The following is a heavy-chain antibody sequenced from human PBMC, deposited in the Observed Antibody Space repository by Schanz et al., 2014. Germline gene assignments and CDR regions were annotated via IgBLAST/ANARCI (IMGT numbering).Heavy chain of an antibody. CDR3: ARESSNDIVLVPGAVFDH. Sequence: VQLLESGGGLVQPGGSLRLSCAASGFTFSTSAMSWVRQVPGKGLEWVAFVPFDGSQKFYADSVKGRFTISRDNSKNTVYLQMNSLRPGDTAVYYCARESSNDIVLVPGAVFDHWGQGILVTVSS. CDR2: VPFDGSQK. V-gene: IGHV3-30*04. J-gene: IGHJ4*02. CDR1: GFTFSTSA. D-gene: IGHD2-2*01.